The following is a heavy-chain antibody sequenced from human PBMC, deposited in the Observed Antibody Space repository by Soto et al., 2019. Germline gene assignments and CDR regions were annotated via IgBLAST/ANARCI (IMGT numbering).Heavy chain of an antibody. V-gene: IGHV1-69*08. CDR1: GGTFSRYS. CDR3: AREDRDRETGLVPAAIDGMDV. CDR2: IIPIFGIP. J-gene: IGHJ6*02. Sequence: QVQLVQSGAGVKKPGSSVKVSCKASGGTFSRYSITWVRQAPGHGLEWIGRIIPIFGIPSYAQKFQGRVTITADESTSTAYMELSSLRSDDTAVYYCAREDRDRETGLVPAAIDGMDVWGQGTTVTVSS. D-gene: IGHD2-2*01.